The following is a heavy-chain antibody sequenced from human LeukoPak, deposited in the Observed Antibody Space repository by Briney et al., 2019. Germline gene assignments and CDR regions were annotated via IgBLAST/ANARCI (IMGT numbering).Heavy chain of an antibody. Sequence: SETLSLTCTVSGYSISSGYYWGWIRQPPGKGLEWIGSIYHSGSTYYNPSLKSRVTISVDTSKNQFSLKLSSVTAADTAVYYCARVYYDILTGSYKWFDPWGQGTLVTVSS. CDR3: ARVYYDILTGSYKWFDP. CDR1: GYSISSGYY. D-gene: IGHD3-9*01. V-gene: IGHV4-38-2*02. J-gene: IGHJ5*02. CDR2: IYHSGST.